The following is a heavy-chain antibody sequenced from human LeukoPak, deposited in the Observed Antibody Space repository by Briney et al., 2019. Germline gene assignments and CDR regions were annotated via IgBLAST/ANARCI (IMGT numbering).Heavy chain of an antibody. CDR1: GGTFSSYA. Sequence: SVKVSCKASGGTFSSYAISWVRQAPGQGLEWMGRSIPIFGIANYAQKFQGRVTITADKSTSTAYMELSSLRSEDTAVYYCASAHDSSGYYSNVNRVEYWGQGTLVTVSS. V-gene: IGHV1-69*04. CDR3: ASAHDSSGYYSNVNRVEY. CDR2: SIPIFGIA. J-gene: IGHJ4*02. D-gene: IGHD3-22*01.